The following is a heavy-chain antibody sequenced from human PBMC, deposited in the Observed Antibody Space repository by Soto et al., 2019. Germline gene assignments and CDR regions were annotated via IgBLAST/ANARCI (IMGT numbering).Heavy chain of an antibody. Sequence: QVQLQESGPGLVKPSGTLSLTCAVSGGSISSSHWWTWVRQSPGKGLEYIGEISHSGTSNSNPSLKSRVTLSVDRSKNHFSLTLPSVTAADTAVYYCARVVLSITRGAFDAWGQGTPVIVSS. CDR1: GGSISSSHW. CDR2: ISHSGTS. J-gene: IGHJ3*01. D-gene: IGHD1-20*01. CDR3: ARVVLSITRGAFDA. V-gene: IGHV4-4*02.